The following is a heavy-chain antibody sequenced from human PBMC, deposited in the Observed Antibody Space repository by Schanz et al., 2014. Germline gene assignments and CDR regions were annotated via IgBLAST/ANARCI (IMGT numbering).Heavy chain of an antibody. CDR1: GFSFSNYW. CDR3: ARDAVTSVLTPGFYY. J-gene: IGHJ4*02. CDR2: IKQDGSEK. D-gene: IGHD4-17*01. Sequence: EVQLVESGGGLVQPGESLRLSCAASGFSFSNYWMSWVRQAPGKGLEWVANIKQDGSEKYYVDSVKGRFTISRDNAKKSLYLRMNSLRAEDTAVYYCARDAVTSVLTPGFYYWGQGTLVTVPS. V-gene: IGHV3-7*04.